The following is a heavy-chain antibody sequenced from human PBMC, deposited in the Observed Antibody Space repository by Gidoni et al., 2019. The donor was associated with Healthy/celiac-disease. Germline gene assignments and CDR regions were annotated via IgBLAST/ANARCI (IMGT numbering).Heavy chain of an antibody. V-gene: IGHV3-30*04. CDR3: ARDGDILTGYYKGYFDY. CDR2: ISYDGSNK. CDR1: GFTFSSYD. Sequence: QVQLVESGVGVVQPGRSRSLSCAASGFTFSSYDMHWVRQAPGKGLEWVAVISYDGSNKYYADSVKGRVTISRDNSKNTLYLQMNSLRAEDTAVYYCARDGDILTGYYKGYFDYWGQGTLVTVSS. D-gene: IGHD3-9*01. J-gene: IGHJ4*02.